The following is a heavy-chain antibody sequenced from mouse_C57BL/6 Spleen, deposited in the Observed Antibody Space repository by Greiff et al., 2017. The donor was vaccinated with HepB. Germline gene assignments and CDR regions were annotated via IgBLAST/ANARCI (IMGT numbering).Heavy chain of an antibody. J-gene: IGHJ2*01. CDR3: AKGDYYGSSSLEY. Sequence: EVQLQESGPELVKPGASVKISCKASGYSFTGYYMNWVKQSPEKSLEWIGEINPSTGGTTYNQKFKAKATLTVDKSSSTAYMQLKSLTSEDSAVYYCAKGDYYGSSSLEYWGQGTTLTVSS. CDR1: GYSFTGYY. V-gene: IGHV1-42*01. D-gene: IGHD1-1*01. CDR2: INPSTGGT.